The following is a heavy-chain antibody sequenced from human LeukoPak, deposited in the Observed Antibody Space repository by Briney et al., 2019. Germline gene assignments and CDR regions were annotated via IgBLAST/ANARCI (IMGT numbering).Heavy chain of an antibody. D-gene: IGHD6-13*01. J-gene: IGHJ6*02. V-gene: IGHV3-9*01. CDR1: GFTFDDYA. CDR3: AKDMGGGIAAAGDYYYYGMDV. Sequence: GGSLRLSCAASGFTFDDYAMHWVRQAPGKGLEWVSGISWNSGSIGYADSVKGRFTISRDNAKNSLYLQMNSLRAEDTALYYCAKDMGGGIAAAGDYYYYGMDVWGQGTTVTVSS. CDR2: ISWNSGSI.